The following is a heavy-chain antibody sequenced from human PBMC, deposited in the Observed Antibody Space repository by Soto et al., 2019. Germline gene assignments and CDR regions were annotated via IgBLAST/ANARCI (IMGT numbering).Heavy chain of an antibody. Sequence: GGSLRLSCAAPGFTFSSYWMSWVRQAPGKGLEWVANIKQDGSEKYYVDSVKGRFTISRDNAKNSLYLQMDSLRAEDTAVYYCAREGYDILTGYYSWFDPWGQGTLVTVSS. J-gene: IGHJ5*02. CDR3: AREGYDILTGYYSWFDP. CDR2: IKQDGSEK. D-gene: IGHD3-9*01. V-gene: IGHV3-7*01. CDR1: GFTFSSYW.